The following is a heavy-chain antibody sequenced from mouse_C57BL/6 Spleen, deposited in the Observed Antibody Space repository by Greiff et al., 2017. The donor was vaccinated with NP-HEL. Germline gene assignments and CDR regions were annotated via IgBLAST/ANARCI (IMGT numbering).Heavy chain of an antibody. Sequence: QVQLQQSGAELVKPGASVKISCKASGYAFSSYWMNWVKQRPGKGLEWIGQIYPGDGDTNYNGKFKGKATLTADKSSSTAYMQLSSLTSEDSAVYFCARWDLITTVDYYAMDYWGQGTSVTVSS. J-gene: IGHJ4*01. V-gene: IGHV1-80*01. CDR3: ARWDLITTVDYYAMDY. CDR1: GYAFSSYW. D-gene: IGHD1-1*01. CDR2: IYPGDGDT.